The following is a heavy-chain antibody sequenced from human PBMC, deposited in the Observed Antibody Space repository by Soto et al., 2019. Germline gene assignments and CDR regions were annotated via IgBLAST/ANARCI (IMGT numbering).Heavy chain of an antibody. CDR3: ARESSSSYRALLPYSKDYYSYYGMDV. CDR1: GGSISSYY. V-gene: IGHV4-4*07. CDR2: IYTSGST. J-gene: IGHJ6*02. Sequence: KSSETLSLTCTVSGGSISSYYWSWIRQPAGKGLEWIGRIYTSGSTNYNPSLKIRVTMSVDTSKNQFSLKLISVTAADTAVYYCARESSSSYRALLPYSKDYYSYYGMDVWGQGTTVPVAS. D-gene: IGHD6-6*01.